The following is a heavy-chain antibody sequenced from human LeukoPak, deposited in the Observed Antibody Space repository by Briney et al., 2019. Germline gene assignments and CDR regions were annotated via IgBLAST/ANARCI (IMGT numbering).Heavy chain of an antibody. CDR3: ARVGEEFIFDY. CDR1: GGSISSSSYY. J-gene: IGHJ4*02. Sequence: PSETLSPTCTVSGGSISSSSYYWGWIRQPPGKGLEWIGSIYYSGSTYYNPSLKSRVTISVDTSKNQFSLKLSSVTAADTAVYYCARVGEEFIFDYWGQGTLVTVSS. CDR2: IYYSGST. V-gene: IGHV4-39*01. D-gene: IGHD3-10*01.